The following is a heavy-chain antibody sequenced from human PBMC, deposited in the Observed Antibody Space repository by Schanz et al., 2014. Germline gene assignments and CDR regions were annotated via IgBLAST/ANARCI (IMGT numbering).Heavy chain of an antibody. D-gene: IGHD3-3*01. CDR3: ARDRRFFDRDDLYYFDS. CDR2: ISVYNGNT. CDR1: GYTFTTYA. V-gene: IGHV1-18*01. Sequence: QVQLVQSGAEVKKPGASVRVSCKASGYTFTTYAMSWVRQAPGQGLEWMGWISVYNGNTKYPQKLQGRVTMTTDTSTSTAYMALTDLRSDDTAVYYCARDRRFFDRDDLYYFDSWGQGTLXTVSS. J-gene: IGHJ4*02.